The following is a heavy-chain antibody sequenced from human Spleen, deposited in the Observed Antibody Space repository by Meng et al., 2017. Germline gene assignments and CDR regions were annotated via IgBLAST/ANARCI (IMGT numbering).Heavy chain of an antibody. CDR3: ARDRMIRGVIKTPFDY. CDR2: IKQDGSEK. D-gene: IGHD3-10*01. Sequence: GGSLRLSCAASGFTFSSYCMSWVRQAPGKGLEWVANIKQDGSEKNYVDSVKGRFTISRDNAKNSLYLQMNSLRAEDTAVYYCARDRMIRGVIKTPFDYWGQGRLVTVSS. V-gene: IGHV3-7*01. J-gene: IGHJ4*02. CDR1: GFTFSSYC.